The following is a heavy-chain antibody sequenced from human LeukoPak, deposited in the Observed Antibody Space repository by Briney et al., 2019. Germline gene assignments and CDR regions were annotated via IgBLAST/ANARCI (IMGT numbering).Heavy chain of an antibody. V-gene: IGHV4-39*01. CDR1: GGSISSSSYY. J-gene: IGHJ5*02. CDR2: IYYSGST. CDR3: ARQIYGDYGNWFDP. D-gene: IGHD4-17*01. Sequence: PSETLSLVCTVSGGSISSSSYYWGWIRQPPGKGLEWIGSIYYSGSTYYNPSLKSRVTISVDTSKNQFSLKLSSVTAADTAVYYCARQIYGDYGNWFDPWGQGTLVTVSS.